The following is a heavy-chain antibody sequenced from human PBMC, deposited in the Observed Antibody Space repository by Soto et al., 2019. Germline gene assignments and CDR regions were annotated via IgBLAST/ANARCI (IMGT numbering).Heavy chain of an antibody. Sequence: QVQLQESGPGLVKPSQTLSLTCTVSGGSISSGGYYWSWIRQHPGKGLEWIGYIYYSGSTYYNPSLKSRVTISVDTSKNQFSLKLSSVTAADTAVYYCARGGRRAAAGKDYYYYYYMDVWGKGTTVTVSS. CDR3: ARGGRRAAAGKDYYYYYYMDV. J-gene: IGHJ6*03. D-gene: IGHD6-13*01. CDR2: IYYSGST. V-gene: IGHV4-31*03. CDR1: GGSISSGGYY.